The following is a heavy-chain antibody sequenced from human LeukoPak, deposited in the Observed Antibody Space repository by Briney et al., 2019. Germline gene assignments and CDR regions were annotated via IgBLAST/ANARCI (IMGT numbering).Heavy chain of an antibody. D-gene: IGHD5-18*01. J-gene: IGHJ2*01. Sequence: GGSLRLSCAASGFTFSNYAIHWDRQAPGKGLEWVAVISYDGSNKYYADSVKGRFTISRDNAKNALYLQMNSLRAEDTAVYYCARARVDIAMFTWLNWYFDLWGRGTLVTVSS. V-gene: IGHV3-30-3*01. CDR2: ISYDGSNK. CDR1: GFTFSNYA. CDR3: ARARVDIAMFTWLNWYFDL.